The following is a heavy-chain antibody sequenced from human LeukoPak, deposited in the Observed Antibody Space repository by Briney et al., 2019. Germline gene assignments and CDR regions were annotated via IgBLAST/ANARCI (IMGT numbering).Heavy chain of an antibody. J-gene: IGHJ5*02. D-gene: IGHD6-6*01. CDR2: IIPIFGTA. CDR3: ARDRLAARDNWFDP. CDR1: GGTFSSYA. Sequence: GASAKVSCKASGGTFSSYAISWVRQAPGQGLEWMGGIIPIFGTANYAQKFQGRVTITTDESTSTAYMELSSLRSEDTAVYYCARDRLAARDNWFDPWGQGTLVTVSS. V-gene: IGHV1-69*05.